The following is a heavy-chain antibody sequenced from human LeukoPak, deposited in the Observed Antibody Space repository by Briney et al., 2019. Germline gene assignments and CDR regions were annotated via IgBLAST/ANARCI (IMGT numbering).Heavy chain of an antibody. V-gene: IGHV3-7*01. CDR3: ARDRRYNWNYVPFDY. D-gene: IGHD1-7*01. Sequence: AGGSLRLSCAASGFIFSNYWMTWVRQAPGKGLEWVANIKQDGSERYYVDSVKGRFTISRDYAKNSLYLQMNSLRAEDTAVYYCARDRRYNWNYVPFDYWGQGTLVTVSS. CDR1: GFIFSNYW. J-gene: IGHJ4*02. CDR2: IKQDGSER.